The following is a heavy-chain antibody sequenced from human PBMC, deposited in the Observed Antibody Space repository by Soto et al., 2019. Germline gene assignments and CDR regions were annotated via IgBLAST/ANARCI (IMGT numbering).Heavy chain of an antibody. CDR2: IYLSGST. D-gene: IGHD6-19*01. Sequence: QLQLQESGSGLVKPSQTLSLTCGVSGGSISSGGYSWSWIRLPPGKGPEWIGSIYLSGSTYYNPSLKSRVTISVDRSKNQFSLKLSSVTAADTAVYYCARVAGSGWYDAWGQGTLVTVSS. V-gene: IGHV4-30-2*01. CDR1: GGSISSGGYS. J-gene: IGHJ5*02. CDR3: ARVAGSGWYDA.